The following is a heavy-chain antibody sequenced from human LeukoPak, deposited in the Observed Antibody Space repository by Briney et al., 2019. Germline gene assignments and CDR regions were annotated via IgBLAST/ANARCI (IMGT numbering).Heavy chain of an antibody. V-gene: IGHV3-30*18. D-gene: IGHD6-13*01. J-gene: IGHJ4*02. CDR1: GFTFSSYG. CDR3: AKAAAGPGNTNFDY. CDR2: ISYDGSNK. Sequence: GGSLRLSCAASGFTFSSYGMHWVRQAPGKGLEWVAVISYDGSNKYYADSVKGRFTISRDNSKNTLYLKMNSLRAEDTAVYYCAKAAAGPGNTNFDYWGQGTLVTVSS.